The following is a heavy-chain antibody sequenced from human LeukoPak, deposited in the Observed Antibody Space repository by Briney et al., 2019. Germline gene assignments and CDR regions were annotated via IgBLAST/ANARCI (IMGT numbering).Heavy chain of an antibody. D-gene: IGHD1-1*01. Sequence: EGSLRLSCAASGFTFSSYSMNWVRQAPGKGLKWVSPISSSSSYIYYADSVKGRFTISRDNAKNSLYLQMNSLRAEDTAVYYCARDLEARNSYGMDVCGQGTTVTVSS. J-gene: IGHJ6*02. CDR1: GFTFSSYS. CDR2: ISSSSSYI. V-gene: IGHV3-21*01. CDR3: ARDLEARNSYGMDV.